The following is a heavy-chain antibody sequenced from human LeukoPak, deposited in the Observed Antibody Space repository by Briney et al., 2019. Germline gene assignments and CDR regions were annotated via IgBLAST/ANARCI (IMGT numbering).Heavy chain of an antibody. CDR2: IKQDGSTR. J-gene: IGHJ4*02. V-gene: IGHV3-7*01. CDR1: GFAFSSHW. Sequence: GGSLRLSCAASGFAFSSHWISWVRQAPGKRLEWVANIKQDGSTRNYVDSVRGRFTISRDNTKNSVYLQMDSLRVEDTAVYYCVRTGNGGFYDSWGQGILVTVSS. CDR3: VRTGNGGFYDS. D-gene: IGHD7-27*01.